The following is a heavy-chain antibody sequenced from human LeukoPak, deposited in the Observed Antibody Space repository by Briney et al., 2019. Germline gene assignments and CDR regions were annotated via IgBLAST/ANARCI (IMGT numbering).Heavy chain of an antibody. D-gene: IGHD2-2*01. CDR2: TNPSTGGT. J-gene: IGHJ4*02. V-gene: IGHV1-2*02. CDR3: ARGGAFCSITTCHEFDH. CDR1: GYTFTGSY. Sequence: GASVKVSCKTSGYTFTGSYLHWVRQVPGQGLEWMGWTNPSTGGTKSAQQFEGRVTMTRDTSNTTGYLELRSLRLDDTATYYCARGGAFCSITTCHEFDHWGQGTQVIVSS.